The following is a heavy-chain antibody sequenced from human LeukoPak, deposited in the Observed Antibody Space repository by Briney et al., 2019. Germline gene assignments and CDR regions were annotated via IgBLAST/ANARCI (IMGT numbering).Heavy chain of an antibody. V-gene: IGHV4-39*01. Sequence: SETLSLTCTVSGGSISSSSYYWGWIRQPPGKGLEWIGSIYYSGSTYYNPSLKSRVTISVDTSKNQFSLKLSSVTAADTAVYYCARLGYCSGGSCYGPNDYWGQGTLFTVSS. CDR3: ARLGYCSGGSCYGPNDY. J-gene: IGHJ4*02. CDR1: GGSISSSSYY. D-gene: IGHD2-15*01. CDR2: IYYSGST.